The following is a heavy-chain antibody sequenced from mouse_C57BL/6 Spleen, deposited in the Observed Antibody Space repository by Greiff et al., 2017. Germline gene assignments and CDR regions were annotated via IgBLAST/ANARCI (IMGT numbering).Heavy chain of an antibody. J-gene: IGHJ3*01. CDR3: ARDRFAY. CDR1: GFTFSDYG. V-gene: IGHV5-17*01. CDR2: ISSGSSTL. Sequence: DVHLVESGGGLVKPGGSLKLSCAASGFTFSDYGMHWVRQAPEKGLEWVAYISSGSSTLYYADTVKGRFTISRDNAKNTLFRQMTSLRSEDTAMYYCARDRFAYWGQGTLVTVSA.